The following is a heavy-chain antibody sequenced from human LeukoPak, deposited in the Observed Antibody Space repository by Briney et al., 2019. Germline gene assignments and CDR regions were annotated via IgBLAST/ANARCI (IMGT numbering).Heavy chain of an antibody. D-gene: IGHD3-22*01. J-gene: IGHJ4*02. CDR3: ARDASPYYDSSGYYY. CDR2: ISGSSSTI. V-gene: IGHV3-48*04. Sequence: GGSLRLSCAASGFTFSSYAMSWVRQAPGKGLEWVSYISGSSSTIYYADSVKGRFTISRGNAKNSLFLEMNSLRAEDTAVYYCARDASPYYDSSGYYYGGQGTLVTVSS. CDR1: GFTFSSYA.